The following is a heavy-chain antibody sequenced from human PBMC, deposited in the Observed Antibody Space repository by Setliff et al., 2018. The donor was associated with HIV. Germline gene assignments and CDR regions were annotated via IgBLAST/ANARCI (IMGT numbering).Heavy chain of an antibody. D-gene: IGHD2-15*01. J-gene: IGHJ6*03. Sequence: RLSCAASGFTFSSYSMNWVRQAPGKGLEWVSCISSSSRYIYYADSVKGRFTISRDNAKNSLYLQMNSLRAGDTAMYYCARDRRRYDIVTLHYMDVWGKGTTVTVSS. CDR1: GFTFSSYS. V-gene: IGHV3-21*01. CDR3: ARDRRRYDIVTLHYMDV. CDR2: ISSSSRYI.